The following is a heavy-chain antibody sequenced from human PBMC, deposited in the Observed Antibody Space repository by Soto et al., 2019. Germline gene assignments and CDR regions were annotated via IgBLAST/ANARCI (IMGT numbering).Heavy chain of an antibody. J-gene: IGHJ4*02. CDR2: INSDGTNT. CDR3: ARLPTLTTFGY. V-gene: IGHV3-74*01. Sequence: VQLVESGGGLVQPGGSLRLSCAASGFTFNNYWMHWVRQAPGKGLVWVSRINSDGTNTSYADSVKGRFTISRDNAKNTLYLQMSGLRAEDTAVYYCARLPTLTTFGYWGQGTLVTVSS. D-gene: IGHD4-17*01. CDR1: GFTFNNYW.